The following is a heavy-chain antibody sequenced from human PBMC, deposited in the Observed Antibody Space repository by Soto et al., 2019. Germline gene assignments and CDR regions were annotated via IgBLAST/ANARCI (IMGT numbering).Heavy chain of an antibody. CDR3: AKSLDLPPRPYSGYWLQWMGKPDY. CDR1: GFTFRNYA. V-gene: IGHV3-23*01. J-gene: IGHJ4*02. D-gene: IGHD5-12*01. Sequence: HPGGSLRLSCAASGFTFRNYAMSWVRQTPEKGLEWVSAINGGGISTYYADSVKGRFTISRDNSKNTLYLQMNSLRAEDTAVYYCAKSLDLPPRPYSGYWLQWMGKPDYWGQGTLVTVSS. CDR2: INGGGIST.